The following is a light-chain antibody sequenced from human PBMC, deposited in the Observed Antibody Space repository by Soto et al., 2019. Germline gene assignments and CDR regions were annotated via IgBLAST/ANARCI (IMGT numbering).Light chain of an antibody. V-gene: IGKV3-20*01. Sequence: EIALTQSPGTLSLSPGERATLSRRASQSVSSSYFAWYQQKPGQAPRPLIYGASSRATGIPDRFSGSGSGTDFALTISRLEPEDFAVYYCQQYGSSPMYTFGQGTKLEIK. CDR3: QQYGSSPMYT. CDR1: QSVSSSY. CDR2: GAS. J-gene: IGKJ2*01.